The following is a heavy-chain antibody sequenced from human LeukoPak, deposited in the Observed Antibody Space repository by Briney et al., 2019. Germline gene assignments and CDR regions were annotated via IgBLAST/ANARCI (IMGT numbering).Heavy chain of an antibody. J-gene: IGHJ6*03. V-gene: IGHV3-23*01. CDR2: ISGSGGST. CDR3: AKDRCSNGIGCYYYYMDV. D-gene: IGHD2-8*01. CDR1: GFTFSSYG. Sequence: GGTLRLSCAASGFTFSSYGMSWVRQAPGKGLEWVSAISGSGGSTYYADCVKGRFTISRDNSKNTLYLQMNSLRAEDTAVYYCAKDRCSNGIGCYYYYMDVWGKGTTVTISS.